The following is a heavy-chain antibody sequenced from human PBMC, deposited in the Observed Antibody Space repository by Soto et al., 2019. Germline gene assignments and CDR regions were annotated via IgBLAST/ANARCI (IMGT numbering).Heavy chain of an antibody. CDR1: GFSFSGHW. V-gene: IGHV3-7*03. D-gene: IGHD6-19*01. Sequence: EVQLVESGGGLVQPGGSLRLSCAASGFSFSGHWMGWVRQAPGKGLEWVANIKQDGSEKYYADSVKGRFTISRDNAKNSLYLQMDSLRAEDTAVYYCASWTYNSGCYLGSWGQGTLVTVSS. CDR3: ASWTYNSGCYLGS. CDR2: IKQDGSEK. J-gene: IGHJ4*02.